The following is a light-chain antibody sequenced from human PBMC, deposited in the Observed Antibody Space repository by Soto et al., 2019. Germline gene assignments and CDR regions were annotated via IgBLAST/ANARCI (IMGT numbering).Light chain of an antibody. CDR3: QQYNNWPT. Sequence: EIVMTQSPATLSVSPGERATLSCRASQSVSSNLAWYQQKPGQAPRLLIYGASTRATGIPARFSGSGSGTECTLTISSLQSEDLAGDYCQQYNNWPTFGQGTKVEIK. V-gene: IGKV3-15*01. J-gene: IGKJ1*01. CDR2: GAS. CDR1: QSVSSN.